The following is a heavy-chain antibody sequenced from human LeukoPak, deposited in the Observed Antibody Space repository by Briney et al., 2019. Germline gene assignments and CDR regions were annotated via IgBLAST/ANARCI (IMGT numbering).Heavy chain of an antibody. J-gene: IGHJ4*02. Sequence: PSENLSLTCTVSGGSISSSSYYWGWIRQPPGKGLEWIGSIYYSGSTYYNPSLKSRVTISVDTSKNQFSLKLSSVTAADTAVYNCARQDYPSQFCSSTSCQMYYFDYWGQGTLVTVSS. V-gene: IGHV4-39*01. CDR3: ARQDYPSQFCSSTSCQMYYFDY. D-gene: IGHD2-2*01. CDR1: GGSISSSSYY. CDR2: IYYSGST.